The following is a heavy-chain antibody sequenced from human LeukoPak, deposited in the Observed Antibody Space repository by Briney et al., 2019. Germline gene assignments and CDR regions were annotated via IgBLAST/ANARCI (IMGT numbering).Heavy chain of an antibody. D-gene: IGHD5-12*01. CDR2: IIPIFGTA. CDR1: GYTFTNYA. Sequence: SVKVSCKASGYTFTNYAMNWVRQAPGQGLEWMGGIIPIFGTANYAQKFQGRVTMTRKASISTAYMELSSLRSEDTAVYYCAREYSGYDQDRYFDLWGRGTLVTVSS. V-gene: IGHV1-69*05. CDR3: AREYSGYDQDRYFDL. J-gene: IGHJ2*01.